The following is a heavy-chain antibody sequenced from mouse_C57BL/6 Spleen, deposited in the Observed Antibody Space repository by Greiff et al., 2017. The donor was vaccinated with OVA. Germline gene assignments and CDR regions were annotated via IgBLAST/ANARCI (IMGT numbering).Heavy chain of an antibody. CDR1: GFTFSDYG. Sequence: EVQRVESGGGLVKPGGSLKLSCAASGFTFSDYGMHWVRQAPEKGLEWVAYISSGSSTIYYADTVKGRFTISRDNAKNTLFLQMTSLRSEDTAMYYCASGSNYWFAYWGQGTLVTVSA. D-gene: IGHD2-5*01. CDR3: ASGSNYWFAY. J-gene: IGHJ3*01. CDR2: ISSGSSTI. V-gene: IGHV5-17*01.